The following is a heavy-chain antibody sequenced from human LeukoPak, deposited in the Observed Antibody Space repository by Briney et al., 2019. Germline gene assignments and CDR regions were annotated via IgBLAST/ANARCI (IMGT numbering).Heavy chain of an antibody. CDR3: TRGGSGYDSFYYYGMDV. J-gene: IGHJ6*02. CDR2: IYDSGST. Sequence: KTSETLSLTCTVPGGSISSYYWSWIRQPPGKGLEWIGYIYDSGSTNYNPSLKSRVTISVDTSKNQFSLKLSSVTAADTAVYYCTRGGSGYDSFYYYGMDVWGQGTTVTVSS. D-gene: IGHD5-12*01. V-gene: IGHV4-59*01. CDR1: GGSISSYY.